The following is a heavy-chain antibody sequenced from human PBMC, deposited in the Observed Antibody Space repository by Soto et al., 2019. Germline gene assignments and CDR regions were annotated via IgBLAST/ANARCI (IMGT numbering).Heavy chain of an antibody. V-gene: IGHV1-18*01. Sequence: VASVKVSCKTSGYTFTNFGISWVRQAPGQGLEWMGWISTYNGNTNYAQKFQGSVTMTTDTSTSTAYMELRSLRSEDTAVYYCARGLNGYLHYFDYWGQGTPVTVSS. CDR2: ISTYNGNT. CDR1: GYTFTNFG. D-gene: IGHD5-18*01. J-gene: IGHJ4*02. CDR3: ARGLNGYLHYFDY.